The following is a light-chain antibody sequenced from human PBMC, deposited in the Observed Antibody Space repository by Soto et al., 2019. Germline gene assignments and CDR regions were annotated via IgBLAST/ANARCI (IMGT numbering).Light chain of an antibody. CDR3: QQYGYSPIT. V-gene: IGKV3-20*01. J-gene: IGKJ5*01. Sequence: IMLTHSPATLSASRIDTTPIXCRASQSAGNFLAWYQQKPGQAPRLLIYAASSRATGSPDKFSGGGSGTDFTLTISRLEPEDFAVYYCQQYGYSPITFGQGTRLENK. CDR2: AAS. CDR1: QSAGNF.